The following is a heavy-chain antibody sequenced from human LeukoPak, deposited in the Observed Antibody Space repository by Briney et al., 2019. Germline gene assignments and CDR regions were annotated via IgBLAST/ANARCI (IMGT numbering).Heavy chain of an antibody. Sequence: ASVKVSCKASGYSFTSYYMHWVRQAPGQGPEWMGIINPSGGTTNYAQKFQGRVTVTRDTPTSTVYMEVTNLRSEDTAVYYCARGDRRHYGVCDHWGQGTLVTVSS. D-gene: IGHD3-10*01. CDR2: INPSGGTT. CDR3: ARGDRRHYGVCDH. J-gene: IGHJ4*02. CDR1: GYSFTSYY. V-gene: IGHV1-46*01.